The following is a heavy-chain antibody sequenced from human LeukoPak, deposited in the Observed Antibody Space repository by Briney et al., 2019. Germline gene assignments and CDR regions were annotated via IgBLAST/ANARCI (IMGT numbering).Heavy chain of an antibody. J-gene: IGHJ3*01. Sequence: GGSLRLSCAASGFTFSNYWMHWVRQAPGKGLVWFSRINTDGSSTRYVDSVKGRFTTARDNTKNTLYLQMNSLRAEDTAVYSFARDFIHLGGWGQGTMVTVSS. CDR1: GFTFSNYW. D-gene: IGHD3-16*01. V-gene: IGHV3-74*01. CDR3: ARDFIHLGG. CDR2: INTDGSST.